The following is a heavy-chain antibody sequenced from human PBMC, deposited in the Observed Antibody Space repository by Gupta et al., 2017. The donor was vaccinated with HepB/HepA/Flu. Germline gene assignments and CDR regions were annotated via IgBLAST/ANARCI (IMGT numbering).Heavy chain of an antibody. CDR3: ARSYTSTSSLDS. CDR1: GGSISSRG. CDR2: VYNSGST. J-gene: IGHJ4*02. Sequence: QVQLQESGPGLVKPSETLSLTCTVSGGSISSRGWAWIRQPPGKALEWIGFVYNSGSTNYNPSLKSRVTISLDTSKNQFSLNLNSVTAADTAVYYCARSYTSTSSLDSWGQGTLVSVSS. D-gene: IGHD6-13*01. V-gene: IGHV4-59*11.